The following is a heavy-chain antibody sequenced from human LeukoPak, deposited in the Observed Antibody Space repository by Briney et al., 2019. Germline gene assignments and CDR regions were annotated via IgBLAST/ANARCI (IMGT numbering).Heavy chain of an antibody. J-gene: IGHJ4*02. D-gene: IGHD2-15*01. V-gene: IGHV3-23*01. Sequence: GGSLRLSCAASGFTFSSYAMSWVRQAPGKGLEWVSAISGSGGSTYYADSVKGRFTISRDNSKNTLYLQMNSLRAEDAAVYYCAKAPVTSCRGAFCYPFDYWGQGTLVTVSS. CDR2: ISGSGGST. CDR1: GFTFSSYA. CDR3: AKAPVTSCRGAFCYPFDY.